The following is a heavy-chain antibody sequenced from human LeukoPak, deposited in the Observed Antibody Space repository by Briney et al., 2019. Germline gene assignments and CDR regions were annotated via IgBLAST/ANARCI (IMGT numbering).Heavy chain of an antibody. D-gene: IGHD2-15*01. CDR2: IKQDGSEK. V-gene: IGHV3-7*01. CDR1: GFTFSSYW. Sequence: GGSLRLSCAASGFTFSSYWMSWVRQAPGKGLEGVANIKQDGSEKYYVDSVKGRFTISRDNAKNSLYLQMNSLRAEDTAVYYCARDFEDSDYYYYYMDVWGKGTTVTVSS. CDR3: ARDFEDSDYYYYYMDV. J-gene: IGHJ6*03.